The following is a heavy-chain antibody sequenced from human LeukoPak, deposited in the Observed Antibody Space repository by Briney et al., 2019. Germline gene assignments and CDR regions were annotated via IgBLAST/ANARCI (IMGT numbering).Heavy chain of an antibody. Sequence: SSETLSLTCTVSGYSISGGYYWDWIRQPPGKSLEWIGSVYHTGSTSYNPSLKRRVTISVDTSKNQFSLKLSSVTAADTAVYYCARDLVKVYWGQGTLVTVSS. V-gene: IGHV4-38-2*02. CDR3: ARDLVKVY. J-gene: IGHJ4*02. D-gene: IGHD2-8*02. CDR1: GYSISGGYY. CDR2: VYHTGST.